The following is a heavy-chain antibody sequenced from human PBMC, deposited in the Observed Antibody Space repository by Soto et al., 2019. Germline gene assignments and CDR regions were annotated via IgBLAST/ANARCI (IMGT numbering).Heavy chain of an antibody. D-gene: IGHD2-15*01. CDR3: ARDGCSGGSCYSDV. Sequence: CSASGRFIVNGCGVNLEQKTQGKGLEWVAVIWYDGSNKHYADSVKGRFTISRDNSKNTLYLQMNSLRAEDTAVYYCARDGCSGGSCYSDVWGQGTTVTGSS. J-gene: IGHJ6*02. CDR2: IWYDGSNK. CDR1: RFIVNGCG. V-gene: IGHV3-33*01.